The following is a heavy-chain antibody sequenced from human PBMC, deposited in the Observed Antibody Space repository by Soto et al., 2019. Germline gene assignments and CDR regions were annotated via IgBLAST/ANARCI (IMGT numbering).Heavy chain of an antibody. CDR2: IYHSGDT. CDR1: GGSISNNNW. J-gene: IGHJ4*02. D-gene: IGHD3-3*01. Sequence: QVQLQESGPGLXKPSGTLSLTCAVSGGSISNNNWWTWVRQPPGKGLEWIGEIYHSGDTNYKPSLKSRVTISVNKSKNQFSLRLTSVTAADTAVYYCATKPIFGSAGVDYWGQGTLVTVSS. CDR3: ATKPIFGSAGVDY. V-gene: IGHV4-4*02.